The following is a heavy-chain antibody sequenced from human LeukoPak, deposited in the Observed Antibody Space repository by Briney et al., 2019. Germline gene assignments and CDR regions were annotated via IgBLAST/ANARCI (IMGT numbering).Heavy chain of an antibody. CDR3: ARGYKRTTVTTCHFDY. V-gene: IGHV4-59*01. D-gene: IGHD4-17*01. Sequence: KPSETLSLTCTVSGGSISSYYWSWIRQPPGKGLEWIGYVSYSGSTNYNPALKSRVTISGDSSKNQFSLKLSSVTAADTAMYYCARGYKRTTVTTCHFDYWGQGTLVTVSS. J-gene: IGHJ4*02. CDR2: VSYSGST. CDR1: GGSISSYY.